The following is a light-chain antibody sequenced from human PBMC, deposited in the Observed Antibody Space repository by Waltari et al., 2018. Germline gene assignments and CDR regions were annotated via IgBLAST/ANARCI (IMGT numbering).Light chain of an antibody. J-gene: IGLJ1*01. Sequence: QSALTQPASVSGSPGQSLTLSCTGTSNDIGNYDLVPWYQQRPGEAPKLLMYGATKRPSGVSNRFSGSKSGKTASLTISGLQTEDEADYYCFSFVAANSFVFGPGTKVTVL. CDR1: SNDIGNYDL. V-gene: IGLV2-23*01. CDR3: FSFVAANSFV. CDR2: GAT.